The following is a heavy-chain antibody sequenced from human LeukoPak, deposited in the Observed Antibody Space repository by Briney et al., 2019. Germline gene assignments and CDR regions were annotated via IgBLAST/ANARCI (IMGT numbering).Heavy chain of an antibody. CDR1: GFTFSSYS. CDR2: ISSSSYI. D-gene: IGHD3-10*01. Sequence: GGSLRLSCAASGFTFSSYSMNWVRQAPGKGLEWVSSISSSSYIYYADSVKGRFTISRDNSKNTLYLQMNSLRAEDTAAYYCAKDPLGDYYFDYWGQGTLVTVSS. CDR3: AKDPLGDYYFDY. V-gene: IGHV3-21*04. J-gene: IGHJ4*02.